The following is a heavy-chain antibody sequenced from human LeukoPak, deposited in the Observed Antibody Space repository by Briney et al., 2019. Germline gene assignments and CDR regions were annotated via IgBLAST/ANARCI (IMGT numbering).Heavy chain of an antibody. CDR3: AKRDIVVVPDVLRRHYYYYMDV. D-gene: IGHD2-2*01. V-gene: IGHV3-23*01. CDR1: GFTFSSYG. J-gene: IGHJ6*03. CDR2: ISSSGSST. Sequence: PGGSLRLSCAASGFTFSSYGMSWVRQAPGKGLEWVSAISSSGSSTYYADSVKGRFTISRDNSENTLYLQMNSLRAEDTAVYYCAKRDIVVVPDVLRRHYYYYMDVWGKGTSVTISS.